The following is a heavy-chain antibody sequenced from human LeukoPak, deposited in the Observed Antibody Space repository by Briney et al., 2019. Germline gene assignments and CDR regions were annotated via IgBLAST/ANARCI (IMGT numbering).Heavy chain of an antibody. V-gene: IGHV5-51*01. CDR1: GYRFSSYW. Sequence: GESLKISCKASGYRFSSYWIGWVRQMPGKALEWMGIIFPADSDTKYSPSFQGQVTISADKSISTAYLQWSSLKASDTAMYYCATLFSGYFAYWGQGTLVTVSS. J-gene: IGHJ4*02. CDR2: IFPADSDT. CDR3: ATLFSGYFAY. D-gene: IGHD3-22*01.